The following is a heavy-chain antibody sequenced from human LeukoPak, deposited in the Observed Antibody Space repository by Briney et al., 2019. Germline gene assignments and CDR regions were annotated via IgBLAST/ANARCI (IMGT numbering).Heavy chain of an antibody. V-gene: IGHV3-48*04. CDR3: ARGLVRTSSGWYFDY. J-gene: IGHJ4*02. CDR2: ISSRSSTI. Sequence: GGSLRLSCVGSGFIFNDYSMNWVRQAPGKGPEWVSYISSRSSTIYYADSVKGRFTISRDNAKNSLYLQMNSLRAEDSAVYYCARGLVRTSSGWYFDYWGQGTLVTVSS. CDR1: GFIFNDYS. D-gene: IGHD6-19*01.